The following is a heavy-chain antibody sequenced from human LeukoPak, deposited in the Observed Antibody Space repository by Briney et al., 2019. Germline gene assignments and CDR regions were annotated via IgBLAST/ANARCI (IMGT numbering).Heavy chain of an antibody. V-gene: IGHV5-51*01. CDR3: ARTAMGDCSGGSCYSDNALDI. Sequence: GESLQISCKASGYSFTSYCIGWVRQMPGKGLEWMGIIYPGDSDTRYSPSFQSQITISADKSISTAYLQWSSLKASDTAMYYCARTAMGDCSGGSCYSDNALDIWGQGTMVTVSS. J-gene: IGHJ3*02. CDR1: GYSFTSYC. CDR2: IYPGDSDT. D-gene: IGHD2-15*01.